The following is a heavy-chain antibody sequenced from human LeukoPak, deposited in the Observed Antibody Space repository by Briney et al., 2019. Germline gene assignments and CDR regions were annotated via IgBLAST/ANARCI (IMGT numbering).Heavy chain of an antibody. CDR1: GFTFSSYS. V-gene: IGHV3-21*04. J-gene: IGHJ4*02. CDR2: ISSNNNYI. CDR3: ARVGGH. Sequence: PGGSLRLSCAASGFTFSSYSMNWVRQAPGKGLEWVSCISSNNNYIYYADSVKGRFTISRDNSKNTLYLQMNSLRVEDTAVYYCARVGGHWGQGTLVTVSS.